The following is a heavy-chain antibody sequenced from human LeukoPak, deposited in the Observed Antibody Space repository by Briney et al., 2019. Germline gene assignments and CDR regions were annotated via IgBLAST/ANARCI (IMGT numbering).Heavy chain of an antibody. CDR2: SNTDGSST. V-gene: IGHV3-74*01. CDR3: ARGYSDYYYFDS. J-gene: IGHJ4*02. D-gene: IGHD4-11*01. Sequence: GGSLRLSCADSGFTFSRYWMHWVRQAPGKGLVWVSRSNTDGSSTNYADSVKGRFTISRDNAKSTLYLQMNSLRAEDTAVYYCARGYSDYYYFDSWGQGTLVTVSS. CDR1: GFTFSRYW.